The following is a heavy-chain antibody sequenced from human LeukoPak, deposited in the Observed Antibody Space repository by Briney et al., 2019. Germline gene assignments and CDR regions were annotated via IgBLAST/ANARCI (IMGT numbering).Heavy chain of an antibody. CDR2: IIPISGTA. V-gene: IGHV1-69*13. Sequence: SVKVSCKASGGTFSSYAISWVRQAPGQGLEWMGGIIPISGTANYAQKFQGRVTITADESTSTAYMELSSLRSEDTAVYYCARIFPYCGGDCYPTFDYWGQGTLVTVSS. D-gene: IGHD2-21*02. J-gene: IGHJ4*02. CDR1: GGTFSSYA. CDR3: ARIFPYCGGDCYPTFDY.